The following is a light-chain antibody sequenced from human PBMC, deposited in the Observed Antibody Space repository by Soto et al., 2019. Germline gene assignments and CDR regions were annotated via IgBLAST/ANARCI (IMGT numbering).Light chain of an antibody. CDR1: SSNIGAGYD. V-gene: IGLV1-40*01. Sequence: QSVLTQPPSVSGAPGQRVTISCTGSSSNIGAGYDVHWYQQLPGTAPKLLIYGNSNRPSGVPDLFSGSKSGTSASLAITGLQAEHEADYYCQSYDSSLSGSVFGGGPQLTVL. CDR3: QSYDSSLSGSV. J-gene: IGLJ3*02. CDR2: GNS.